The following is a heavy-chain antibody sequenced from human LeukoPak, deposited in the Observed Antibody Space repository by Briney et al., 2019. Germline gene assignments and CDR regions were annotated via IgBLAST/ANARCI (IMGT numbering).Heavy chain of an antibody. Sequence: GALRLSCAASGFTFSDYYMSWIRQAPGKGLEWVSGINWNGGSTGYADSVKGRFSISRDNAKNSLYLQMNSLRAEDTALYHCARGLTYYDTSGDMDVWGKGTTVTVSS. CDR3: ARGLTYYDTSGDMDV. D-gene: IGHD3-9*01. CDR1: GFTFSDYY. CDR2: INWNGGST. V-gene: IGHV3-20*01. J-gene: IGHJ6*03.